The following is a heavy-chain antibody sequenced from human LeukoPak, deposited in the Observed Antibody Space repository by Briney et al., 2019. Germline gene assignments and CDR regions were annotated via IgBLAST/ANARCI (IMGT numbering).Heavy chain of an antibody. D-gene: IGHD6-19*01. Sequence: GGSLRLSCAASGFTFSSYSMNWVRQAPGKGLEWVSSISSSSSYIYYADSVKGRFTISRDNAKNSLYLQMNSPRAEDTAVYYCARVRYSSGWYEPQTDAFDIWGQGTMVTVSS. CDR1: GFTFSSYS. V-gene: IGHV3-21*01. CDR2: ISSSSSYI. J-gene: IGHJ3*02. CDR3: ARVRYSSGWYEPQTDAFDI.